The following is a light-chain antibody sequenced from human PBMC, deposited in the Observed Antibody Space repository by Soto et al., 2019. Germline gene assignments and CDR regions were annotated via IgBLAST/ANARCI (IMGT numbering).Light chain of an antibody. CDR3: YSYAGNKYV. CDR2: EVS. V-gene: IGLV2-8*01. Sequence: QSVLTQPPSASGSPGQSVTISCTGTSSDVGGYDYVSWYQQHPGRAPKLIIFEVSKRPSGVPDRFSGSKSANTAPLTVSGLQAEDEADYYCYSYAGNKYVFGTGTKVTVL. J-gene: IGLJ1*01. CDR1: SSDVGGYDY.